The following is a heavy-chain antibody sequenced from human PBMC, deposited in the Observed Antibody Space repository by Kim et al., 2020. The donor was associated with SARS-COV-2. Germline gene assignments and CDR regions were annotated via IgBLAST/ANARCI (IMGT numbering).Heavy chain of an antibody. CDR3: ARPSFYCSGGSCYLDY. CDR1: GFTFSDYY. J-gene: IGHJ4*02. Sequence: GGSLRLSCAASGFTFSDYYMSWIRQAPGKGLEWVSYISSSSSYTNYADSVKGRFTISRDNAKNSLYLQMNSLRAEDTAVYYCARPSFYCSGGSCYLDYWGQGTLVTVSS. V-gene: IGHV3-11*06. CDR2: ISSSSSYT. D-gene: IGHD2-15*01.